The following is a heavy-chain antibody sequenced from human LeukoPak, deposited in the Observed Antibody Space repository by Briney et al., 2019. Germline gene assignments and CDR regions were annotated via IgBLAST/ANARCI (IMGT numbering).Heavy chain of an antibody. CDR3: AKDLLWFGELLFSLVKYYFDY. D-gene: IGHD3-10*01. V-gene: IGHV3-23*01. Sequence: GGSLRLSCAASGFTFSSYAMSWVRQAPGKGLEWVSAISGSGGSTYYADSVKGRFTISRDNSKNTLYLQMNSLRAEDTAVYYCAKDLLWFGELLFSLVKYYFDYWGQGTLVTVSS. CDR1: GFTFSSYA. CDR2: ISGSGGST. J-gene: IGHJ4*02.